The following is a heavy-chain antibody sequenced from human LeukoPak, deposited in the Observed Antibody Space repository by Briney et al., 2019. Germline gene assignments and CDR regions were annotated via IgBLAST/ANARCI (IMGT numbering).Heavy chain of an antibody. CDR1: GFTFSSYA. V-gene: IGHV3-30*01. J-gene: IGHJ4*02. Sequence: GVSLRLSCAASGFTFSSYAMHWVRQAPGKALEWVADISYDGSNKYCADSVKGRFTISRDNSKNTLYLQMNSLRAEDTAVYYCARPYVDYYDSSGYYSYFDYWGQGTLVTVSS. CDR3: ARPYVDYYDSSGYYSYFDY. CDR2: ISYDGSNK. D-gene: IGHD3-22*01.